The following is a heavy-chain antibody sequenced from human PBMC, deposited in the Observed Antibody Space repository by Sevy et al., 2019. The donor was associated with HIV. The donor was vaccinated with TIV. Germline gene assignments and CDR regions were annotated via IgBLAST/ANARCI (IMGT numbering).Heavy chain of an antibody. CDR1: GKNLNDLP. J-gene: IGHJ4*02. Sequence: ASVKVSCKVSGKNLNDLPMHWVRQAPGKGLEWMGRFDPEDGERIYAQKFQGRVTMTEDTSRDTAYMELSSLRSEDTAVYYCATTKDYYDSSAYPFDYWGQGTLVTVSS. CDR3: ATTKDYYDSSAYPFDY. D-gene: IGHD3-22*01. V-gene: IGHV1-24*01. CDR2: FDPEDGER.